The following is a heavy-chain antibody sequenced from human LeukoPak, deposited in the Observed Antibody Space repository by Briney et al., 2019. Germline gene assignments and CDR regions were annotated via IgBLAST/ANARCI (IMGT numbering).Heavy chain of an antibody. CDR2: ISSSGSTI. CDR3: AKVIQLWLMGAFDI. CDR1: GFTFNSYE. Sequence: PGGSLRLSCAASGFTFNSYEMNWVRQAPGKGLEWVSYISSSGSTIYYADSVKGRFTISRDNAKNSLYLQMNSLRAEDTAVYYCAKVIQLWLMGAFDIWAKGQWSPSLQ. V-gene: IGHV3-48*03. J-gene: IGHJ3*02. D-gene: IGHD5-18*01.